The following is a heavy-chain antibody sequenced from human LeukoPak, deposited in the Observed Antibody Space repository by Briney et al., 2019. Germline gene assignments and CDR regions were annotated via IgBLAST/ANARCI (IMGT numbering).Heavy chain of an antibody. CDR3: ARGPGGRSGYYPLEDYYYYYYMDV. Sequence: SVKVSCKASGGTFSSYAISWVRQAPGQGLEWMGGIIPIFGTANYAQKLQGRVTMTTGTSTSTAYMELRSLRSDDTAVYYCARGPGGRSGYYPLEDYYYYYYMDVWGKGTTVTVSS. D-gene: IGHD3-22*01. CDR2: IIPIFGTA. CDR1: GGTFSSYA. J-gene: IGHJ6*03. V-gene: IGHV1-69*05.